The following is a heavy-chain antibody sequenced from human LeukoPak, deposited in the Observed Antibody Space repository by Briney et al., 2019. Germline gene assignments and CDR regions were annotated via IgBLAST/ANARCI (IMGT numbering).Heavy chain of an antibody. Sequence: SQTLSLTCAISGDSFSSNSAAWNWIRQSPSRGLEWLGRTYYRSKWYNDYAVSVKSRITINPDTSKNQFSLQPNSVTPEDTAVYYCARVLGGQAYYYYGMDVWGQGTTVTVSS. CDR2: TYYRSKWYN. J-gene: IGHJ6*02. CDR3: ARVLGGQAYYYYGMDV. V-gene: IGHV6-1*01. CDR1: GDSFSSNSAA.